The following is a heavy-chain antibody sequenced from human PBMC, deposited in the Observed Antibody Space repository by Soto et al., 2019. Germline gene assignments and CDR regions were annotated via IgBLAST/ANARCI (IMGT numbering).Heavy chain of an antibody. Sequence: SETLSLTCTVSGGSLSNYYWSWVRQSPGKGLEWIGHIYYSGTTNYNPSLKSRVTISIDTSKNQFSLKLTSLTAADTAVYYCARRYGSCFDYWGQGTLVTVS. CDR3: ARRYGSCFDY. CDR1: GGSLSNYY. CDR2: IYYSGTT. D-gene: IGHD5-18*01. V-gene: IGHV4-59*01. J-gene: IGHJ4*02.